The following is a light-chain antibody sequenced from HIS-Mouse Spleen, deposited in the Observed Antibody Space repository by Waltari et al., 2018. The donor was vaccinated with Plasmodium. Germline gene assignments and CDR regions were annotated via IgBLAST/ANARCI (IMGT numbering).Light chain of an antibody. J-gene: IGKJ3*01. V-gene: IGKV3-15*01. CDR1: QSVSSN. Sequence: EAVMTQSPATLSVSPGERATLPCRASQSVSSNLAWYQQKPGQAPRLLIYGASTRATGIPARFSGSGSGTEFTLTISSLQSEDFAVYYCQQYNNWSFTFGPGTKVDIK. CDR3: QQYNNWSFT. CDR2: GAS.